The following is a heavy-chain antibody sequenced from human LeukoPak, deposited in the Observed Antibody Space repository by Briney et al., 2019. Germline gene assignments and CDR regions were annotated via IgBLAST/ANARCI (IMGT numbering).Heavy chain of an antibody. CDR2: ISYDGSTQ. CDR3: ARGDKAVAFDWFDP. J-gene: IGHJ5*02. D-gene: IGHD6-19*01. V-gene: IGHV3-30-3*01. Sequence: GGSLRLSCTASGFTFSSYAMHWVRQAPVKGLEWVAVISYDGSTQFYADSVRGRFTISRDNSKNTLDLQMNSLRTDDTAVYFCARGDKAVAFDWFDPWGQGTLVSVSS. CDR1: GFTFSSYA.